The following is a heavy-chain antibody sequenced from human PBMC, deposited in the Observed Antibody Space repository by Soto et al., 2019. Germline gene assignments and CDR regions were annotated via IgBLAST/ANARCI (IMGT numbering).Heavy chain of an antibody. J-gene: IGHJ4*02. CDR2: ISGSGGST. D-gene: IGHD5-12*01. CDR3: AKGRGYSGYDPFDY. V-gene: IGHV3-23*01. Sequence: EVQVLESGGGLVQPGGSLRLSCAASGFTFNLYVVSWVRQAPGMGLEWVSTISGSGGSTFYADSVKGRFSISRDNSKNTVHLQMDSLRAEDMAVYYCAKGRGYSGYDPFDYWGQGTLVTVSS. CDR1: GFTFNLYV.